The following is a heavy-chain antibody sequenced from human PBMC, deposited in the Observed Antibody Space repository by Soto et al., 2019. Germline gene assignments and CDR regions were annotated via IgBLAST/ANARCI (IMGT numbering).Heavy chain of an antibody. CDR2: INPNSGGT. CDR3: ARDALSGIYTLYYYYGTDV. J-gene: IGHJ6*02. V-gene: IGHV1-2*02. Sequence: ASVKVSCKASGYTFTGYYMHWVRQAPGQGLEWMGWINPNSGGTNYAQKFQGRVTMTRDTSISTAYMGLSRLRSDDTAVYYCARDALSGIYTLYYYYGTDVWAKGPRSPSP. CDR1: GYTFTGYY.